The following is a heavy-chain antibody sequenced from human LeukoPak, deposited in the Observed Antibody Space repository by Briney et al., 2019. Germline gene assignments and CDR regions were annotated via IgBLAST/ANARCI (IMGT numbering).Heavy chain of an antibody. CDR2: ISYDGSNK. CDR1: GFTFSSYG. V-gene: IGHV3-30*18. Sequence: GGSLRLSCAASGFTFSSYGTHWVRQAPGKGLEWVAVISYDGSNKYYADSVKGRFTISRDNSKNTLYLQMNSLRAEDTAVYYCAKDLEIYDSSGSFDYWGQGTLVTVSS. D-gene: IGHD3-22*01. J-gene: IGHJ4*02. CDR3: AKDLEIYDSSGSFDY.